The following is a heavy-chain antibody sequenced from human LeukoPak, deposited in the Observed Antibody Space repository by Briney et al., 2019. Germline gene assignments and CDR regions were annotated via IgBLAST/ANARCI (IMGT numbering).Heavy chain of an antibody. CDR3: VTGDGYNSRLDY. CDR2: ISGSGGST. CDR1: GFTFSSYA. V-gene: IGHV3-23*01. Sequence: GASLRLSCAASGFTFSSYAMSWVRQAPGKGLEWVSTISGSGGSTYYADSVKGRFTISRDNSKNTLYLQMNSLRAEDTAVYYCVTGDGYNSRLDYWGQGTLVTVSS. D-gene: IGHD5-24*01. J-gene: IGHJ4*02.